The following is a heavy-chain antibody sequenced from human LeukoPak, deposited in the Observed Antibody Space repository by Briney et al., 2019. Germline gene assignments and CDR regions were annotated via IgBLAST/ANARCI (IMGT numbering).Heavy chain of an antibody. D-gene: IGHD5-18*01. V-gene: IGHV1-18*04. CDR1: GYTFTSYG. CDR3: ATSRGYSYGDYFDY. Sequence: ASVKVSCKASGYTFTSYGISWVRQAPGQGLEWMGWISAYNGNANYAQKLQGRVTMTTDTSTSTAYMELRSLRSDDTAVYYRATSRGYSYGDYFDYWGQGTLVTVSS. CDR2: ISAYNGNA. J-gene: IGHJ4*02.